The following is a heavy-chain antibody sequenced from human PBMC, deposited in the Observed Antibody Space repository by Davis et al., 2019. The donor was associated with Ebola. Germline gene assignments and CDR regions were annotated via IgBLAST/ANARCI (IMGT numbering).Heavy chain of an antibody. CDR1: GGSISSSSYY. Sequence: SETLSLTCTVSGGSISSSSYYWGWIRQPPGKGLEWIGSIYYSGSTYYNPSLKSRVTISVDTSKNQFSLKLSSVTAADTAVYYCARGPTVAGVDYWGQGTLVTVSS. D-gene: IGHD6-19*01. V-gene: IGHV4-39*07. CDR3: ARGPTVAGVDY. CDR2: IYYSGST. J-gene: IGHJ4*02.